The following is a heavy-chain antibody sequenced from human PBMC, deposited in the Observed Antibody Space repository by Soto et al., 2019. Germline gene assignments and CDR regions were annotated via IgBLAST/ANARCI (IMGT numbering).Heavy chain of an antibody. V-gene: IGHV1-69*13. D-gene: IGHD6-13*01. CDR3: ARETPSAAAAYFFYGLDV. Sequence: QVQLVQSGAEVKKPGASVKVSCKVSGGTFSSYFINWVRQAPGQGLEWVGGIIPVFGSASFAEKFQGRVTITADESTSTAYMELSSLRSDDTAVYYCARETPSAAAAYFFYGLDVWGQGTTVTVPS. J-gene: IGHJ6*02. CDR2: IIPVFGSA. CDR1: GGTFSSYF.